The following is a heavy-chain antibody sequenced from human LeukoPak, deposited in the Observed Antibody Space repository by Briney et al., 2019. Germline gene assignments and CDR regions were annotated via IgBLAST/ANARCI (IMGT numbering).Heavy chain of an antibody. CDR3: ARGIAQIGWGLYSSSSRGMDV. Sequence: ASVKVSCKVSGYTLTELSMHWVRQAPGKGLEWMGGFDPEDGETIYAQKFQGRVTITADESTSTAYMELSSLRSEDTAVYYCARGIAQIGWGLYSSSSRGMDVWGQGTTVTVSS. D-gene: IGHD6-6*01. V-gene: IGHV1-24*01. CDR1: GYTLTELS. J-gene: IGHJ6*02. CDR2: FDPEDGET.